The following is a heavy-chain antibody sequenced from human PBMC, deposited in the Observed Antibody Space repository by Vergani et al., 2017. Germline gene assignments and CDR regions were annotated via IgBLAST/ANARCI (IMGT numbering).Heavy chain of an antibody. CDR3: AGVGALREWSLYFDY. D-gene: IGHD3-3*01. V-gene: IGHV3-30-3*01. J-gene: IGHJ4*02. Sequence: QVQLVESGGGVVQPGRSLRLSCAASGFTFSSYAMHWVRQAPGKGLEWVAVISYDGSNKYYADSVKGRFTISRDNSKNTLYLQMNSLRAEDTAVYYCAGVGALREWSLYFDYWGQGTLVTVSS. CDR2: ISYDGSNK. CDR1: GFTFSSYA.